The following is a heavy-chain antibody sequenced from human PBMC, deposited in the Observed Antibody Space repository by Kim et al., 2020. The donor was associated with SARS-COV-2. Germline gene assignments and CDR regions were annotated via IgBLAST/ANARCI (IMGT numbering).Heavy chain of an antibody. V-gene: IGHV3-30*18. CDR1: GFTFSSYG. Sequence: GGSLRLSCAASGFTFSSYGMHWVRQAPGKGLEWVAVISYDGSNKYYADSVKGRFTISRDNSKNTLYLQMNSLRAEDTAVYYCAKDGVGATAYFDYWGQGTLVTVSS. J-gene: IGHJ4*02. D-gene: IGHD1-26*01. CDR3: AKDGVGATAYFDY. CDR2: ISYDGSNK.